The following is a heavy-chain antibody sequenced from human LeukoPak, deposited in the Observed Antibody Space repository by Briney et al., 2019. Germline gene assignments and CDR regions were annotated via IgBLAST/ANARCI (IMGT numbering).Heavy chain of an antibody. V-gene: IGHV3-53*01. J-gene: IGHJ4*02. D-gene: IGHD3-10*01. CDR2: IYSGGST. Sequence: GGSLRLSCAASGFTVSSNYMSWVRQAPGKGLEWVSVIYSGGSTYYPDSVKGRFTISRDNSKNTLYLQMNSLRAEDTAVYYCARAGGARRYFDYWGQGTLVTVSS. CDR1: GFTVSSNY. CDR3: ARAGGARRYFDY.